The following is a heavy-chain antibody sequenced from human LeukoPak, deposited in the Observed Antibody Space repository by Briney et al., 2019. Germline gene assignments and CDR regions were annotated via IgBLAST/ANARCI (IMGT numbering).Heavy chain of an antibody. CDR2: IYPGDSDT. CDR3: ARSGYSSPYYFDY. V-gene: IGHV5-51*03. CDR1: GYSFTSYW. Sequence: GESLKISCKGSGYSFTSYWIGWVRKLPGKGLEWIGIIYPGDSDTRYSPSFQGQVTISADKSISTAYLQWSSLKASDTAMYYCARSGYSSPYYFDYWGQGTLVTVSS. J-gene: IGHJ4*02. D-gene: IGHD6-19*01.